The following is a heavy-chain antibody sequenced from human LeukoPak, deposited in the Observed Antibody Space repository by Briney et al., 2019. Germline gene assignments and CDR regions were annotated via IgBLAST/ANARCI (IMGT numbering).Heavy chain of an antibody. V-gene: IGHV3-30*18. CDR3: AKETGRWELE. Sequence: GGSLRLSCSASGFTFSNYGIHWVRQAPGKGLEWVAVISNDGSNKYYADSVKGRFTISRDNSENTLYLQMNSLRAEDTAVYYCAKETGRWELEWGQGTLVTVSS. CDR1: GFTFSNYG. D-gene: IGHD1-26*01. CDR2: ISNDGSNK. J-gene: IGHJ4*02.